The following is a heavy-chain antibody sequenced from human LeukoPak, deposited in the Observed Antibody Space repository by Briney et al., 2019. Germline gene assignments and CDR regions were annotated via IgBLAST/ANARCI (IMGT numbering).Heavy chain of an antibody. CDR1: GVSFSGYY. V-gene: IGHV4-34*01. CDR2: INHSGST. CDR3: ARCRPDYDFWSGYCTDYFDY. D-gene: IGHD3-3*01. Sequence: SETLSLTCAAYGVSFSGYYWSWVRQPPGKGLEWVGEINHSGSTNYNPSLKSPVTISVATSKTQFSLKLSSVTAADTAVYYCARCRPDYDFWSGYCTDYFDYWGQGTLVTVSS. J-gene: IGHJ4*02.